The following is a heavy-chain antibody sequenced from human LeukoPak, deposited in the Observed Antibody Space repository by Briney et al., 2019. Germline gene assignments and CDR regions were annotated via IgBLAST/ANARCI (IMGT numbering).Heavy chain of an antibody. D-gene: IGHD4-11*01. CDR1: GFIVSSNY. V-gene: IGHV3-53*01. Sequence: GGPLRLSCVASGFIVSSNYMNWVRQAPGKGLEWISILYSGGTAFYADSVKGRFTISRDNSKNTLYLQMNSLRADDTAMYYCARGRQCDYWGQGTLVTVSS. CDR2: LYSGGTA. CDR3: ARGRQCDY. J-gene: IGHJ4*02.